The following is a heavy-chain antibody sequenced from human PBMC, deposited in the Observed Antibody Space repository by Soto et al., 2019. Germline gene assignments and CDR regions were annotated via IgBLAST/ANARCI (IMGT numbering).Heavy chain of an antibody. V-gene: IGHV3-23*01. CDR1: GLSLSNYA. Sequence: EVQLLESGGGLVQPGGSLRLSCAASGLSLSNYAMSWVRQAPGKGMEWVSSISDSGGNRYYADSVKGRFTIFRDNSKNTLYVQMNSLRVEDTAVYYCVKEESFGYGSWYDPWGQGTLVTVSS. CDR3: VKEESFGYGSWYDP. D-gene: IGHD5-12*01. J-gene: IGHJ5*02. CDR2: ISDSGGNR.